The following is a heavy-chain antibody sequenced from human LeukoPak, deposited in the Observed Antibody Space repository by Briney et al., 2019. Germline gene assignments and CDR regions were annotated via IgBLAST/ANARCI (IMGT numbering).Heavy chain of an antibody. D-gene: IGHD3-10*01. CDR3: ARAGWFGELYGPLDF. CDR2: INHSGST. CDR1: GGSFSGYY. V-gene: IGHV4-34*01. Sequence: SETLSLTCAVYGGSFSGYYWSWIRQPPGKGLEWIGEINHSGSTNYNPSLKSRVTISVDTSKNQFSLKLGSVTAADTAVYYCARAGWFGELYGPLDFWGQGTLVTVSS. J-gene: IGHJ4*02.